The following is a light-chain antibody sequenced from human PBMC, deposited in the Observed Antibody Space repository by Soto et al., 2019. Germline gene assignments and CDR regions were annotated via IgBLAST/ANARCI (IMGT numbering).Light chain of an antibody. CDR3: TSYAGSNIWV. J-gene: IGLJ3*02. Sequence: QSALTQPPSASGFPGQSVTISCTGTSSDVGAYKYVSWYQQYPGKAPKLMIYEVSKRPSGVPDRFSGSKSGNTASLTVSGLQAEDEADYYCTSYAGSNIWVFGGGTKLTVL. CDR2: EVS. V-gene: IGLV2-8*01. CDR1: SSDVGAYKY.